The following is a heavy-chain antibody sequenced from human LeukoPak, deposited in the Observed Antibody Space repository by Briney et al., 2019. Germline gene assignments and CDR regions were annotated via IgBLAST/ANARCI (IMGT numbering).Heavy chain of an antibody. CDR1: GYTFTGYY. V-gene: IGHV1-46*01. D-gene: IGHD3-10*01. J-gene: IGHJ4*02. CDR3: ASQSPITTVVTNYLFY. Sequence: ASVKVSCKASGYTFTGYYMHWVRQAPGQGLEWMGIINPSGGSTSYAQKFQGRVTMTRDTSTSTVYMELSSLRSEDTAVYYCASQSPITTVVTNYLFYWGQGTLVTVSS. CDR2: INPSGGST.